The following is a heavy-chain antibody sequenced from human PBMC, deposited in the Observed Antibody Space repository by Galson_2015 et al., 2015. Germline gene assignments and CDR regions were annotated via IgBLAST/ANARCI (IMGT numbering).Heavy chain of an antibody. CDR3: AREKDYGGIQRNWYFDL. CDR1: GFTVSSNY. D-gene: IGHD4-23*01. J-gene: IGHJ2*01. Sequence: SLRLSCAASGFTVSSNYMSWVRQAPGKGPEWVSVIYSGGTTYYADSVKGRFTISRDNSKNTLYLQVNSLRAEDTAVYYCAREKDYGGIQRNWYFDLWGRGTLVTVSS. V-gene: IGHV3-66*02. CDR2: IYSGGTT.